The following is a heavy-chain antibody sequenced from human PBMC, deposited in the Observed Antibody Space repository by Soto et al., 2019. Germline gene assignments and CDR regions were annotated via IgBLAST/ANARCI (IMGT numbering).Heavy chain of an antibody. CDR2: INSDGSST. J-gene: IGHJ6*03. Sequence: PGGSLRLSCAASGFTFSSYWMHLVRQAPGKGLVWVSRINSDGSSTSYADSVKGRFTISRDNAKNTLYLQMNSLRAEDTAVYYCARGRYDFWSGPNSYYYYYMDVWGKGTTVTVSS. V-gene: IGHV3-74*01. CDR3: ARGRYDFWSGPNSYYYYYMDV. CDR1: GFTFSSYW. D-gene: IGHD3-3*01.